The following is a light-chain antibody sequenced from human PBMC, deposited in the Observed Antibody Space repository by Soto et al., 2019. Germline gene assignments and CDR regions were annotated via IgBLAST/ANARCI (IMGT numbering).Light chain of an antibody. CDR3: QQSFEIPVT. CDR2: SAS. Sequence: DIQMTQSPSSLPASIGDRVTITCRASQTIRTSLNWYQQKAGKAPNLLISSASSLHSGVPSRFTGTGSGTDFPLTISSLQSEDFATYFCQQSFEIPVTFGQGTKLEI. J-gene: IGKJ2*01. CDR1: QTIRTS. V-gene: IGKV1-39*01.